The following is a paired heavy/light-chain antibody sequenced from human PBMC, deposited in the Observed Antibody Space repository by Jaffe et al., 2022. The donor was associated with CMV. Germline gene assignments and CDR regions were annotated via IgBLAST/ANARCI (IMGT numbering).Light chain of an antibody. V-gene: IGKV3-15*01. CDR3: QQYNNWPQT. CDR2: GAS. Sequence: EIVMTQSPATLSVSPGERATLSCRASQSVSSNLAWYQQKPGQAPRLLIYGASTRATGIPARFSGSGSGTEFTLTISSLQSEDFAVYYCQQYNNWPQTFGPGTKVDIK. J-gene: IGKJ3*01. CDR1: QSVSSN.
Heavy chain of an antibody. CDR2: IIPILGIA. V-gene: IGHV1-69*09. J-gene: IGHJ4*02. CDR3: ATEITMVRGVIRYFDY. D-gene: IGHD3-10*01. Sequence: QVQLVQSGAEVKKPGSSVKVSCKASGGTFSSYAISWVRQAPGQGLEWMGRIIPILGIANYAQKFQGRVTITADKSTSTAYMELSSLRSEDTAVYYCATEITMVRGVIRYFDYWGQGTLVTVSS. CDR1: GGTFSSYA.